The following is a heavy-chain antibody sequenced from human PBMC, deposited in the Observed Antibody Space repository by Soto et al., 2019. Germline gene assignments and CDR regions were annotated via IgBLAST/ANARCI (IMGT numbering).Heavy chain of an antibody. V-gene: IGHV1-46*03. CDR2: INPSDGTT. CDR1: GYTLTSYY. Sequence: QVQLVQSGAEVKKPGASVKVSCKASGYTLTSYYMHWVRQAPGQGLEWVGVINPSDGTTNYAQKFQGRVTMTRDTSTSTVYMDLSSLRSEDTAVYYCARGPSAVGRVWFDSWGQGTLVTVSS. J-gene: IGHJ5*01. CDR3: ARGPSAVGRVWFDS. D-gene: IGHD1-26*01.